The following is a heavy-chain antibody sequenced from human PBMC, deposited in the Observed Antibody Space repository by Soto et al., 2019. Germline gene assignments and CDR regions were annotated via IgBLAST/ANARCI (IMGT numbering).Heavy chain of an antibody. Sequence: SLRLSCAASGFTFSSYGMHWVRQAPGQGLEWVAVISYDGSNKHYADSVKGRFTISRDNSKNTLYLQMNSLRAEDTAVYSCAKVESTLTDYWGQGTLVTVSS. CDR3: AKVESTLTDY. J-gene: IGHJ4*02. D-gene: IGHD3-16*01. CDR2: ISYDGSNK. CDR1: GFTFSSYG. V-gene: IGHV3-30*18.